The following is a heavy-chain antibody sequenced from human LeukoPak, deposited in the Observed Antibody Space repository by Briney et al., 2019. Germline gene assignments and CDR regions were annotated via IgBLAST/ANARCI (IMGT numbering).Heavy chain of an antibody. CDR2: IYSDGRT. Sequence: GGSLRLSCAASGLTVSSHYMSWVRQAPGKGLEGVAVIYSDGRTFYADSVKGRFTISRDISQNALYLQMNNLKAEDTAVYYCARGKSAATSYYFDYWGQGTLVTVSS. V-gene: IGHV3-66*01. D-gene: IGHD2-15*01. CDR3: ARGKSAATSYYFDY. J-gene: IGHJ4*02. CDR1: GLTVSSHY.